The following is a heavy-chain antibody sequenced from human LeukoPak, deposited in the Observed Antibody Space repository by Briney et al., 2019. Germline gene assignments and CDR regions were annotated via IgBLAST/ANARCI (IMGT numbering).Heavy chain of an antibody. CDR2: ISYDGSNK. J-gene: IGHJ3*02. CDR1: GFTFSSYA. Sequence: GGSPRLSCAASGFTFSSYAMHWVRQAPGKGLEWVAVISYDGSNKYYADSVKGRFTISRDNAKNSLYLQMNSLRAEDTAVYYCARAESGSYNRVTAFDIWGQGTMVTVSS. D-gene: IGHD1-26*01. V-gene: IGHV3-30*04. CDR3: ARAESGSYNRVTAFDI.